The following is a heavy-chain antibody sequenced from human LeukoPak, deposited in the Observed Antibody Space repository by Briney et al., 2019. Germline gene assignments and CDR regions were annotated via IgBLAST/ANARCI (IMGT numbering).Heavy chain of an antibody. J-gene: IGHJ4*02. CDR1: GGSFSGYY. V-gene: IGHV4-34*01. Sequence: SETLSLTCAVYGGSFSGYYWSWIRQPPGKGLEWIGEINHSGSTNYNPSLTSRGPISVYTSNNQISLNLSSVTAADTAVYYCARSYVWGSYRYDFDYWGQGTLVTVSS. CDR3: ARSYVWGSYRYDFDY. CDR2: INHSGST. D-gene: IGHD3-16*02.